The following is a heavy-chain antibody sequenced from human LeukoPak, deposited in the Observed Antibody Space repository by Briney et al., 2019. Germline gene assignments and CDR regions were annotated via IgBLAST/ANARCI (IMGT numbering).Heavy chain of an antibody. D-gene: IGHD3-3*01. CDR3: ARGPPIFGVVIPHYYYYMDV. CDR2: IYYSGST. V-gene: IGHV4-39*07. CDR1: GGSISSSSYY. Sequence: PSETLSLTCTVSGGSISSSSYYWGWIRQPPGKGLEWNGSIYYSGSTYYNPSLKSRVTISVDTSKNQFSLELSSVTAADTAVYYCARGPPIFGVVIPHYYYYMDVWGKGTTVTVSS. J-gene: IGHJ6*03.